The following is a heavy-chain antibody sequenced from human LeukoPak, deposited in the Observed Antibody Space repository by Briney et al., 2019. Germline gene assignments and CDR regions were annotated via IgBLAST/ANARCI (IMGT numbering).Heavy chain of an antibody. Sequence: PGGSLRLSCAASGFTFSNYWMTWVRQAPGKGLEWVANIKLDGSEKYYVDSVKGRFTISRDNAKNSVFLQMNSLRAEVTAVYYCARSLDYGGHCFFDYWGQGTLVTVSS. CDR1: GFTFSNYW. J-gene: IGHJ4*02. CDR2: IKLDGSEK. V-gene: IGHV3-7*01. CDR3: ARSLDYGGHCFFDY. D-gene: IGHD4-23*01.